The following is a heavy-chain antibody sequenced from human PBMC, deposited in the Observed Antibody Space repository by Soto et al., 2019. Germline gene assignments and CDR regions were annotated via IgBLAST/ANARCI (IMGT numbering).Heavy chain of an antibody. J-gene: IGHJ3*01. D-gene: IGHD1-26*01. CDR2: VYDVDGT. CDR3: ASWLLREHAYDV. CDR1: GLTVSGKKY. Sequence: DVQLVESGGGLIQPGGSLRLSCAASGLTVSGKKYIAWVRQAPGKGLEWVSGVYDVDGTYYADSVKGRFTISRDTSKTIVFLEMYDLRPDDTAVYYCASWLLREHAYDVWGLGTTVTVSS. V-gene: IGHV3-53*01.